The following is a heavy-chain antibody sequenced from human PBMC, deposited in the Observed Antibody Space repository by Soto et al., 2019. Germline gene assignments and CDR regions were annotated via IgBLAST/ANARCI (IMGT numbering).Heavy chain of an antibody. CDR1: GDTFKNCV. J-gene: IGHJ6*02. D-gene: IGHD3-16*02. Sequence: QVQVVQSGVEVRRPGSSVKVSCKASGDTFKNCVISWVRQAPGQGLEWMGGIIPLFGTTDFAPRFQGRLTITAYQSTTTAHMELRRLRSEDTAMYYCAAEMGLGKLSVVRGQGTTVIVSS. V-gene: IGHV1-69*01. CDR2: IIPLFGTT. CDR3: AAEMGLGKLSVV.